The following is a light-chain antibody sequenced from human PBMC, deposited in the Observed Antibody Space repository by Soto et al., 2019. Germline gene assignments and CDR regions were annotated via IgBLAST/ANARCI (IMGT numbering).Light chain of an antibody. V-gene: IGLV2-14*03. CDR3: SSYTTSNTRQIV. CDR1: SSDVGGYNY. Sequence: QSALTXPASVSGSPGQSITISCTGTSSDVGGYNYVSWYQHHPGKAPKLMIYDVSNRPSGVSNRFSGSKSGNTASLTISGLQPEDEADYYCSSYTTSNTRQIVFGTGTKVTVL. CDR2: DVS. J-gene: IGLJ1*01.